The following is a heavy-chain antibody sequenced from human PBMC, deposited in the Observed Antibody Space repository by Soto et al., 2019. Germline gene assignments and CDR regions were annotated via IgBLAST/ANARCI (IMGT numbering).Heavy chain of an antibody. D-gene: IGHD6-13*01. Sequence: QVQLQQWGAGLLKPSETLSLTCAVYGGSFSGYYWSWIRQPPGKGLEWIGEIKHSGSTNYNPSLKSRVTISVDTSKNQFYLKLSSVTAADTAVYYCARGRAADNWFDPWCQGTLVTVSS. CDR2: IKHSGST. CDR1: GGSFSGYY. CDR3: ARGRAADNWFDP. J-gene: IGHJ5*02. V-gene: IGHV4-34*01.